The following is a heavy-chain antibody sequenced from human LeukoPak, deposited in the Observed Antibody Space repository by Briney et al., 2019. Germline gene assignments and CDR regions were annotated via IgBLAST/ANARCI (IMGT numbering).Heavy chain of an antibody. D-gene: IGHD4-23*01. J-gene: IGHJ4*02. Sequence: GGSLRLSCAASGFTFSSYAMHWVRQAPGKGLEWVAVISYDGSNKYYADSVEGRFTISRDNSKNTLYLQMNSLRAEDTAVYYCARALFFGGDFDYWGQGTLVTVSS. CDR3: ARALFFGGDFDY. V-gene: IGHV3-30*04. CDR1: GFTFSSYA. CDR2: ISYDGSNK.